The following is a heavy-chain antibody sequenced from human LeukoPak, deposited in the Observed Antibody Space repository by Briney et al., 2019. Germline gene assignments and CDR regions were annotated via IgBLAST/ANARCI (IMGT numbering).Heavy chain of an antibody. CDR1: GFTVSSNY. V-gene: IGHV3-23*01. CDR2: ISGSGGST. J-gene: IGHJ4*02. D-gene: IGHD4-17*01. CDR3: AKDAALAPMTTVSRRTY. Sequence: GGSLRLSCAASGFTVSSNYMSWVRQAPGKGLEWVSAISGSGGSTYYADSVKGRFTISRDNSKNTLYLQMNSLRAEDTAVYYCAKDAALAPMTTVSRRTYWGQGTLVTVSS.